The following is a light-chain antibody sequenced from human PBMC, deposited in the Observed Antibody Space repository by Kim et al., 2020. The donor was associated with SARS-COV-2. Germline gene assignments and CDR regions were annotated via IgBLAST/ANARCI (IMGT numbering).Light chain of an antibody. J-gene: IGLJ3*02. Sequence: SYELTQPSSVSVSPGQTARITCSGDVLAKKYARWFQQKPGQAPVLVIYKDSERPSGIPERFSGSSSGTTVTLTISGAQDEDEADYYCYSAADNIGVFGGG. V-gene: IGLV3-27*01. CDR3: YSAADNIGV. CDR1: VLAKKY. CDR2: KDS.